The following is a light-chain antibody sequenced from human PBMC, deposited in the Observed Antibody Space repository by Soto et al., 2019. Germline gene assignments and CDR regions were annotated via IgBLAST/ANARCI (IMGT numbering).Light chain of an antibody. J-gene: IGKJ1*01. CDR3: QQYSTFWT. V-gene: IGKV1-5*03. Sequence: STLSASVGDRVTITCRASQMIYTWLAWYQQKPGKAPKLLIYEASSLDVGVPSRFSGSGSGTEFTLTISSLQLEDFATYYCQQYSTFWTFGQGTKVDIK. CDR2: EAS. CDR1: QMIYTW.